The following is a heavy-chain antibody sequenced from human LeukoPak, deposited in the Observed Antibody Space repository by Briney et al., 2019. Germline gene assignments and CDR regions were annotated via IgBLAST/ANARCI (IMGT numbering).Heavy chain of an antibody. V-gene: IGHV1-2*06. J-gene: IGHJ4*02. CDR2: INPNSGGT. CDR3: ARTYSSSRTGSFDY. D-gene: IGHD6-13*01. Sequence: ASVKVSCKASGYTFTGYYMHWVRQAPGQGLEWMGRINPNSGGTNYAQKFQGRVTMTRDTSISTAYMELSRLRSDDTAVYCCARTYSSSRTGSFDYWGQGTLVTVSS. CDR1: GYTFTGYY.